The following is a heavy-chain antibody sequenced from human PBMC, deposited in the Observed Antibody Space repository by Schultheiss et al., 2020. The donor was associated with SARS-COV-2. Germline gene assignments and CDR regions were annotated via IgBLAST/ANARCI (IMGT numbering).Heavy chain of an antibody. CDR1: GGTFSSYA. J-gene: IGHJ6*02. D-gene: IGHD1-26*01. V-gene: IGHV1-69*10. CDR3: ARVVGAKGDYYYYGMDV. Sequence: SVKVSCKASGGTFSSYAISWVRQAPGQGLEWMGGIIPIFGIANYAQKFQGRVTITADKSTSTAYMELSSLRSEDTAVYYCARVVGAKGDYYYYGMDVWGQGTTVTVSS. CDR2: IIPIFGIA.